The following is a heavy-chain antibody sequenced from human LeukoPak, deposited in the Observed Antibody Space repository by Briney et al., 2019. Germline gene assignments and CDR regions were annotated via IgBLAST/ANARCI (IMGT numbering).Heavy chain of an antibody. J-gene: IGHJ4*02. Sequence: GGSLRLSCAASGFTFSSYGMHWVRQAPGKGLEWVAVISYDGSNKYYADSVKGRFTISRDNSKNTLYLQMNSLRAEDTAVYYCAKGEYQLLSDAFDYWGQGTLVTVSS. CDR1: GFTFSSYG. D-gene: IGHD2-2*01. V-gene: IGHV3-30*18. CDR3: AKGEYQLLSDAFDY. CDR2: ISYDGSNK.